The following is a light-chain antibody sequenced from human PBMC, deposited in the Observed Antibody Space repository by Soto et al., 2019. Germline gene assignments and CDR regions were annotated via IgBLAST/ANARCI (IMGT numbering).Light chain of an antibody. CDR1: ESLSPHS. CDR2: GPS. V-gene: IGKV3-20*01. CDR3: KQFQSSLRT. J-gene: IGKJ1*01. Sequence: LVLTQSPGTLSLSPGATATLSCRSSESLSPHSIAWYQQKPGQAHRLLIYGPSGRATGIPDRISGSGSGTDFTLTISGLEPEEFAMYYCKQFQSSLRTVGKGTKVDIK.